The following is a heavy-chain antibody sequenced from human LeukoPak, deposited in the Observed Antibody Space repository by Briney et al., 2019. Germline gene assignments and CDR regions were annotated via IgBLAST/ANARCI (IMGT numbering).Heavy chain of an antibody. D-gene: IGHD6-19*01. V-gene: IGHV7-4-1*02. Sequence: ASVKVSCKASGYTFTGYYMHWVRQAPGQGLEWMGWINTNTGNPTYAQGFTGRFVFSLDTSVSTAYLQISSLKAEDTAVYYCARGVSEQWLVQDYYGMDVWGQGTTVTVSS. CDR2: INTNTGNP. CDR3: ARGVSEQWLVQDYYGMDV. J-gene: IGHJ6*02. CDR1: GYTFTGYY.